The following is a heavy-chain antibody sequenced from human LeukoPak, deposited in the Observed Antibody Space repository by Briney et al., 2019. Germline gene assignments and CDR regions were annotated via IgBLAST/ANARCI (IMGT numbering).Heavy chain of an antibody. CDR1: GLSFSNSA. Sequence: GGCLRLSCAASGLSFSNSAMHSVRQAPGRGLGWVAFISFDGSDKYYADSVNGRFTISRDNSKTTLYLQMNCLRAEDTAVYCCARDQPGTYTLSSTWGQGTLVTVSS. J-gene: IGHJ5*02. CDR2: ISFDGSDK. D-gene: IGHD6-19*01. V-gene: IGHV3-30-3*01. CDR3: ARDQPGTYTLSST.